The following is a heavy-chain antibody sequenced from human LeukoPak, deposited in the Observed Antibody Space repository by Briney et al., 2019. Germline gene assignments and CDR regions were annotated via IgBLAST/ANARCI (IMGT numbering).Heavy chain of an antibody. CDR2: ISGSDGST. CDR3: AKVMWEPEYYYYYYMDV. D-gene: IGHD1-26*01. CDR1: GFTFSSYA. J-gene: IGHJ6*03. V-gene: IGHV3-23*01. Sequence: PGGSLRLSCAASGFTFSSYAMSWVRQAPGKGLEWVSGISGSDGSTNYADSVKGRFTISRENSKNTLYLQMNSLRAEDTAVYYCAKVMWEPEYYYYYYMDVWGKGTTVTVSS.